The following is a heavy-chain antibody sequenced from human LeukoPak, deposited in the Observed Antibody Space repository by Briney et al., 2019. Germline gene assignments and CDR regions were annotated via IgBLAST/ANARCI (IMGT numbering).Heavy chain of an antibody. V-gene: IGHV4-4*07. D-gene: IGHD3-22*01. CDR3: ARARLREYDSSGYYYNWFDY. Sequence: ASETLSLTCTVSGGSISSYYWSWIRQPAGKGLEWIGRIYTSGSTTYNPSLKSRVTISVDTSKNQFSLKLSSVTAADTAVYYCARARLREYDSSGYYYNWFDYWGQGTLVTVSS. J-gene: IGHJ4*02. CDR1: GGSISSYY. CDR2: IYTSGST.